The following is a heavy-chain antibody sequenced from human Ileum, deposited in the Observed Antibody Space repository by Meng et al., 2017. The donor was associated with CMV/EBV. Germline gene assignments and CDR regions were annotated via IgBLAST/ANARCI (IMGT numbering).Heavy chain of an antibody. D-gene: IGHD6-19*01. Sequence: FTFSTYIMTWVRQAPGKGLDWVSAISGNGVDGYYADSVKGRFTISRDNFKNTVYLQLNNLRDDDTAVYYCAKGLSSSGWSFERGADYWGQGTLVTVSS. J-gene: IGHJ4*02. V-gene: IGHV3-23*01. CDR3: AKGLSSSGWSFERGADY. CDR1: FTFSTYI. CDR2: ISGNGVDG.